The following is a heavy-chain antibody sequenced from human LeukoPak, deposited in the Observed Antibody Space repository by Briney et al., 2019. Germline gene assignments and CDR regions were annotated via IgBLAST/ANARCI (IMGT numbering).Heavy chain of an antibody. CDR2: INPNSGGT. V-gene: IGHV1-2*02. CDR1: GYTFTGYY. Sequence: ASVKVSCKASGYTFTGYYMHWVRQAPGQGLEWMGWINPNSGGTNYAQKFQGRVTMTRDTSISIAYMGLSRLRSDDTAVYYCARDRYCSSTSCYAGNWFDPWGQGTLVTVSS. CDR3: ARDRYCSSTSCYAGNWFDP. J-gene: IGHJ5*02. D-gene: IGHD2-2*01.